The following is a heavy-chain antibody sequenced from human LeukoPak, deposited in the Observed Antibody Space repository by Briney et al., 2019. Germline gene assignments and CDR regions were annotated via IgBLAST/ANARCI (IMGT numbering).Heavy chain of an antibody. V-gene: IGHV4-59*12. CDR1: GGSISSYY. J-gene: IGHJ6*03. CDR2: IYYSGST. D-gene: IGHD6-6*01. CDR3: ARGKAARPSLSVYYYYYYMDV. Sequence: SETLSLTCTVSGGSISSYYWNWIRQPPGKGLEWIGYIYYSGSTNYNPSLKGRVTISVDTSKNQFYLKLSSVTAADTAVYYCARGKAARPSLSVYYYYYYMDVWGKGTTVTVSS.